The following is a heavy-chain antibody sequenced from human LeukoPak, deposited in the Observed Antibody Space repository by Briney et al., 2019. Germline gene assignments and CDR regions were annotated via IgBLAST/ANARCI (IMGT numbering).Heavy chain of an antibody. CDR1: GGSISNYY. Sequence: KPSETLSLTCAVSGGSISNYYWSWIQQPPGKGLECIGYIYYTGSTTYNPSLKSRVTISVDSSKNQFSLRLSSVTAADTAVYYCARLSTTSGWYSWFDPWGQGTLVTVSS. V-gene: IGHV4-59*08. J-gene: IGHJ5*02. CDR2: IYYTGST. D-gene: IGHD6-19*01. CDR3: ARLSTTSGWYSWFDP.